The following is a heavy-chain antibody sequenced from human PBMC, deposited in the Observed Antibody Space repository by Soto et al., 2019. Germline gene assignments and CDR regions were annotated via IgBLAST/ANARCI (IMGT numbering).Heavy chain of an antibody. V-gene: IGHV3-23*01. D-gene: IGHD3-10*01. Sequence: EVQLLESGGGLVQPGGSLRLSCAASGFTFRNYAMSWFRRAPGKGLEWVSLISASGGSTYYTDSVKGRFTISRDNSKNTLNLQMNSLRAEDTAVYYCAKRNYYGSGSYGMDVWGQGTTVTVSS. J-gene: IGHJ6*02. CDR3: AKRNYYGSGSYGMDV. CDR2: ISASGGST. CDR1: GFTFRNYA.